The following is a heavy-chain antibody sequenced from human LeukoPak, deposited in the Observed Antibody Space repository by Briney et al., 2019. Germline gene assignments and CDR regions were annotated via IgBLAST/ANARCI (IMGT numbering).Heavy chain of an antibody. CDR3: ARVGGTNYYYYGMDV. J-gene: IGHJ6*02. V-gene: IGHV4-59*01. Sequence: SETLSLTCTVSGGSISSYYWSWIRQPPGKGLEWIRYIYYSGSTNYNPSLKSRVTISVDTSKNQFSLKLNSLTAADTAMYYCARVGGTNYYYYGMDVWGQGTTVTVSS. CDR1: GGSISSYY. CDR2: IYYSGST.